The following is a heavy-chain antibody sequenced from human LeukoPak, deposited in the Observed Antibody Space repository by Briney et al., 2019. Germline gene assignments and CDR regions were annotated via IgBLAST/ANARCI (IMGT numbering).Heavy chain of an antibody. CDR2: INPSGGST. J-gene: IGHJ5*02. CDR3: ARDGRVAGTGENWFDP. D-gene: IGHD6-19*01. Sequence: ASVKVSCKASGYTFTSYYMHWVRQAPGQGLEWMGIINPSGGSTSYAQKFQGRVTMTRDTSTSTVYMELGSLRSEDTAVYYCARDGRVAGTGENWFDPWGQGTLVTVSS. V-gene: IGHV1-46*01. CDR1: GYTFTSYY.